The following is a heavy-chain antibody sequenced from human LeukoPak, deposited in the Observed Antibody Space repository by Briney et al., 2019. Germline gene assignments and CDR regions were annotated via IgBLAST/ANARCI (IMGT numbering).Heavy chain of an antibody. CDR2: IRYDGSNK. CDR3: AKDQYYYGSGSDY. D-gene: IGHD3-10*01. CDR1: GFTFSSYG. Sequence: GGSLRLSCAASGFTFSSYGMHRVRQAPGKGLEWVAFIRYDGSNKYYADSVKGRFTISRDNSKNTLYLQMNSLRAEDTAVYYCAKDQYYYGSGSDYWGQGTLVTVSS. V-gene: IGHV3-30*02. J-gene: IGHJ4*02.